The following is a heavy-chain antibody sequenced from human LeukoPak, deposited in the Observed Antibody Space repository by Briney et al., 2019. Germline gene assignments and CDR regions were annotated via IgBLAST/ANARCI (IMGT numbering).Heavy chain of an antibody. J-gene: IGHJ4*02. CDR2: INPNSGGT. D-gene: IGHD1-26*01. V-gene: IGHV1-2*02. Sequence: ASVKVSCKASGYTFTGYYFHWVRQAPGQGLEWMGWINPNSGGTNYAQKFQGRVTITRDTSINTAYMELSRLRFEDTAVYYCASYSGSYNYWGQGTLVTVAS. CDR1: GYTFTGYY. CDR3: ASYSGSYNY.